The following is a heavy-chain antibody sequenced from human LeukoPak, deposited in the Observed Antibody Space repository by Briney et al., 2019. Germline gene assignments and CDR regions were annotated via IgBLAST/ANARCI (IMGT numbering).Heavy chain of an antibody. V-gene: IGHV4-39*01. CDR2: IYYSGST. CDR1: GGSISSSSYY. D-gene: IGHD6-19*01. J-gene: IGHJ4*02. CDR3: ASGAGYSSGWYGDDY. Sequence: SETLSLTCTVSGGSISSSSYYLGWIRQPPGKGLEWIGSIYYSGSTYYNPSLKSRVTISVDTSKNQFSLKLSSVTAADTAVYYCASGAGYSSGWYGDDYWGQGTLVTVSS.